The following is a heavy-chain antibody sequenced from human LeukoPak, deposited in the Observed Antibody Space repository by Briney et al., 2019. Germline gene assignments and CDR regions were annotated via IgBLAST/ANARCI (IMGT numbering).Heavy chain of an antibody. CDR1: GYAFLGYY. J-gene: IGHJ5*02. Sequence: ASVKVSCKASGYAFLGYYIHWVRRALGQGLEWMGWINPSNGVTKYAQKFQGRVTLTRDTSTSTAYMGLTSLTSDDTAVYYCARRPPYYGSGTSNWFDPWGQGTLVTVST. CDR2: INPSNGVT. V-gene: IGHV1-2*02. D-gene: IGHD3-10*01. CDR3: ARRPPYYGSGTSNWFDP.